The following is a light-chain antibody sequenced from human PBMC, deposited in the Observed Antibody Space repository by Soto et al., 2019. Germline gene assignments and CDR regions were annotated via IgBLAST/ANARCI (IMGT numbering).Light chain of an antibody. J-gene: IGLJ2*01. CDR1: SSDVGGYNY. V-gene: IGLV2-14*01. Sequence: QSALTQPASVSGSPGQSITISCTGTSSDVGGYNYVSWYQQHPGKAPKLMIYEVSNRPSGVSNRFSGSKSGNTASLTVSGLQAEDEADYYCSSYTSSFTVVFGGGTKLTVL. CDR2: EVS. CDR3: SSYTSSFTVV.